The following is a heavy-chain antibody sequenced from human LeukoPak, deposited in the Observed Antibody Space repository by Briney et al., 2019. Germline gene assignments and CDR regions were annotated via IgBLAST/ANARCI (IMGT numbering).Heavy chain of an antibody. CDR1: GFTFSSYA. V-gene: IGHV3-30-3*01. D-gene: IGHD3-22*01. J-gene: IGHJ4*02. Sequence: PGGSLRLSCAASGFTFSSYAMHWVRQAPGKGLEWVAVISYDGSNKYYADSVKGRFTISRDNSKNTLYLQMNSLRAEDTAVYYCARDVSHYYDSSGYYSGWGQGTLVTVSS. CDR2: ISYDGSNK. CDR3: ARDVSHYYDSSGYYSG.